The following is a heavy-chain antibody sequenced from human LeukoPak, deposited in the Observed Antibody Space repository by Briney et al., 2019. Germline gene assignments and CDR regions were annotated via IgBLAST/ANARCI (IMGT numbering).Heavy chain of an antibody. Sequence: GGSLRLSCAASGFTFSSYVMSWVRQAPGKGLEWVSVIYSGGSTYYADSVKGRFTISRDNSKNTLYLQMNSLRAEDTAVYYSARGGLRAFDIWGQGTMVTVSS. CDR2: IYSGGST. CDR1: GFTFSSYV. CDR3: ARGGLRAFDI. J-gene: IGHJ3*02. V-gene: IGHV3-66*01. D-gene: IGHD3-16*01.